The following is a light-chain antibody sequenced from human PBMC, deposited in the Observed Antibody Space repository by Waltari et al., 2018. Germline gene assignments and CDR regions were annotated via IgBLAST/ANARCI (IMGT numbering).Light chain of an antibody. CDR3: CSHTARRTFI. J-gene: IGLJ1*01. Sequence: QAAPTQPPSVSGSPGQSVTFSCTGTRSDIGDSDSVSWYQQHPGKAPKVLIYEINKRPSGVSDRFSGSKSCNTASLTISGLQAEDEADYYCCSHTARRTFIFGGGTRVAVL. CDR1: RSDIGDSDS. V-gene: IGLV2-11*01. CDR2: EIN.